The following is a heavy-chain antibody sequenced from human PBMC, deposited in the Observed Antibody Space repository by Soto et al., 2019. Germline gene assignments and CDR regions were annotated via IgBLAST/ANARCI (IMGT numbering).Heavy chain of an antibody. CDR3: ARDRYFGNNDY. CDR2: IYYSGAT. V-gene: IGHV4-30-4*01. J-gene: IGHJ4*02. D-gene: IGHD3-9*01. CDR1: GDSVNSGDYY. Sequence: PSETLSLTCTVSGDSVNSGDYYWAWIRQPPGKGLEWIGYIYYSGATYYSPSLKSRLTISLDKSKNHFSLRLTSVTAADTAVYYCARDRYFGNNDYWGQGALVTVSS.